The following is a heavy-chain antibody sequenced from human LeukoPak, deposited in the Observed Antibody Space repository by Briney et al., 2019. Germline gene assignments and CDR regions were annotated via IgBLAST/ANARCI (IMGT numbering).Heavy chain of an antibody. CDR3: ARDSRRELLHAFDI. V-gene: IGHV4-59*01. CDR1: GGSISTYY. CDR2: IDYSATT. Sequence: SETLSLTCTVSGGSISTYYWSWIRQPPGKGLEWIAYIDYSATTNYNPSLKSRVTISVDTSKNQFSLKLSSVTAADTAVYYCARDSRRELLHAFDIWGQGTMVTDSS. J-gene: IGHJ3*02. D-gene: IGHD1-26*01.